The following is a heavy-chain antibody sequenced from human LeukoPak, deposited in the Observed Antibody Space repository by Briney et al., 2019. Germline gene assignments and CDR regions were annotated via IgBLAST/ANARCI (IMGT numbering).Heavy chain of an antibody. CDR1: GITLSNYA. CDR3: AKRGVVIRVILVGFHKEAYYFDS. V-gene: IGHV3-23*01. CDR2: ISGSGGGT. J-gene: IGHJ4*02. D-gene: IGHD3-22*01. Sequence: GGSLRLSCAVSGITLSNYAMSWVRQAPGKWLEWVAGISGSGGGTHYADSVKGRFTISRDNTKNTLYLQMNNLRAGDTAVYFCAKRGVVIRVILVGFHKEAYYFDSWGQGALVTVSS.